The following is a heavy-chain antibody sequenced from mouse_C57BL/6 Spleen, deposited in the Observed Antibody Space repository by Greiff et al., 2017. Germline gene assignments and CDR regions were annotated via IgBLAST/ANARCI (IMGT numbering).Heavy chain of an antibody. CDR2: INPNNGGT. V-gene: IGHV1-22*01. CDR1: GYTFTDYN. J-gene: IGHJ2*01. Sequence: EVQLQQSGPELAKPGASVKMSCKASGYTFTDYNMHWVKQSHGKSLEWIGYINPNNGGTSYNQKFKGKATLTVNKSSSTAYMELRSLTSEDSAVXYCARKDYGSRGYFDYWGQGTTLTVSS. D-gene: IGHD1-1*01. CDR3: ARKDYGSRGYFDY.